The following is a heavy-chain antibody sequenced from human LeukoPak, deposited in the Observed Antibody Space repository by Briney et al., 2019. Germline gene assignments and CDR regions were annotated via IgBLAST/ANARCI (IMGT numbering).Heavy chain of an antibody. CDR3: ASYYDFWSGYYTAGYFDY. Sequence: SETLSLTCAVYSGSFSDYYWSWLRQPPGKGLEWIGYIYTSGSTNYNPSLKSRVTISVDTSKNQFSLKLSSVTAADTAVYYCASYYDFWSGYYTAGYFDYWGQGTLVTVSS. D-gene: IGHD3-3*01. J-gene: IGHJ4*02. V-gene: IGHV4-4*09. CDR1: SGSFSDYY. CDR2: IYTSGST.